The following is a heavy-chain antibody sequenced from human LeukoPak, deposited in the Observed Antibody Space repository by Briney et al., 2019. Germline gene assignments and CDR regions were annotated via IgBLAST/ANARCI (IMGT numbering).Heavy chain of an antibody. Sequence: PSETLSLTCTVSGGSISSSSYYWGWIRQPPGKGLEWIGSIYYSGSTYYNPSLKSRVTISVDTSKNQFSLELSSVTAADTAVYYCARHILWFGELSRATERSNAFDIWGQGTMVTVSS. J-gene: IGHJ3*02. CDR3: ARHILWFGELSRATERSNAFDI. CDR1: GGSISSSSYY. V-gene: IGHV4-39*01. D-gene: IGHD3-10*01. CDR2: IYYSGST.